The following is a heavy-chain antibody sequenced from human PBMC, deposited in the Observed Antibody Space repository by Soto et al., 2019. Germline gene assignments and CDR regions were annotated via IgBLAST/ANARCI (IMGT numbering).Heavy chain of an antibody. D-gene: IGHD3-10*01. J-gene: IGHJ6*02. V-gene: IGHV3-48*02. CDR1: GFTFSSHS. CDR2: ITSTSSTR. Sequence: GGSLRLSCAASGFTFSSHSMIWVRQAPEKGLEWISHITSTSSTRSYADSVRGRFTISRDNAKDSLYLQMNSLRDEDTAVYYCARRITMVRGPYYYYAMDVWGQGTTVTVSS. CDR3: ARRITMVRGPYYYYAMDV.